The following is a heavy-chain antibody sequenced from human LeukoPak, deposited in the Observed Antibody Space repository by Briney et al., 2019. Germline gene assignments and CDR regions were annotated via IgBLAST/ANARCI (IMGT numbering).Heavy chain of an antibody. CDR2: ISGSGAIT. V-gene: IGHV3-23*01. Sequence: GGSLRLSCAASGFTFSSYAVSWVRQAPGKGLEWVSAISGSGAITYYADSVKGRFTISRDNSKNTLYLQMNSLRAEDTAVYYCARSRLVTDYYFDYWGQGTLVTVSS. CDR3: ARSRLVTDYYFDY. CDR1: GFTFSSYA. J-gene: IGHJ4*02. D-gene: IGHD3-9*01.